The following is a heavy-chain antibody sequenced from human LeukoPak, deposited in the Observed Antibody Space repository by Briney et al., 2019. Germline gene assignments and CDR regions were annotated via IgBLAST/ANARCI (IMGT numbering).Heavy chain of an antibody. Sequence: SETLSLTCAVYGGSFSGYYWSWIRQPPGKGLEWIGEINHSGSTNYNPSLKSRVTISVDTSKNQFSLKLSSVTAADTAVYYCASPATYGSGSSGAFDIWGQGTMVTVSS. CDR2: INHSGST. J-gene: IGHJ3*02. V-gene: IGHV4-34*01. CDR3: ASPATYGSGSSGAFDI. D-gene: IGHD3-10*01. CDR1: GGSFSGYY.